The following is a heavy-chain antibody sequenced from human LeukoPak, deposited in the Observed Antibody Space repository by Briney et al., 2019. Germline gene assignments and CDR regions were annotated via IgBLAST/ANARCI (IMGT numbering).Heavy chain of an antibody. CDR1: GYSISSGYY. V-gene: IGHV4-38-2*02. CDR3: ARGPYSYDSSGAFDI. CDR2: IYHTGST. D-gene: IGHD3-22*01. J-gene: IGHJ3*02. Sequence: PSETLSLTCTVSGYSISSGYYWGWIRQPPGKGLEWIGSIYHTGSTYYNPSLKSRVTISVDTSKNLFSLKLSSVTAADTAVYYCARGPYSYDSSGAFDIWGQGTMVTVSS.